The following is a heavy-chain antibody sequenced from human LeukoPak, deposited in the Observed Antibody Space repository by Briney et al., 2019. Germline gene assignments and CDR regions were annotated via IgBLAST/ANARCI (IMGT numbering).Heavy chain of an antibody. D-gene: IGHD3-16*02. CDR2: IYYGGRT. J-gene: IGHJ4*02. CDR1: GGSISSYH. CDR3: ARHSLKLVDADFDY. Sequence: SETLSLICSVPGGSISSYHWSWIRQPPGKGLEWIGYIYYGGRTNYNPSLKSRVTISVDTSKNQVSLTVSSVTAADTAIYYCARHSLKLVDADFDYWGQGTLVTVSS. V-gene: IGHV4-59*08.